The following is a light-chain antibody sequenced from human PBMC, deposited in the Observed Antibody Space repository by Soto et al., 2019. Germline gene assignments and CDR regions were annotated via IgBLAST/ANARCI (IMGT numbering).Light chain of an antibody. CDR2: DAS. Sequence: DIQMTQSPSTLSASVGDRVTLTCRASQSVSDWLAWYQKKPGKAPKLLIYDASTLETGVPSRFSGSGSQTEFTLTITRLQPDDFATYFCQQYNTVGITFGPGHTVDV. V-gene: IGKV1-5*01. CDR1: QSVSDW. CDR3: QQYNTVGIT. J-gene: IGKJ3*01.